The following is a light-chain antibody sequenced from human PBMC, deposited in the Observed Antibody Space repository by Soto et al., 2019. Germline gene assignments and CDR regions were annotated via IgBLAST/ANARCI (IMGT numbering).Light chain of an antibody. CDR1: QSVTSTS. Sequence: ETVLTQSPGTLSLSPGERATLSCRASQSVTSTSLAWYQQKPGQAPRLLIYGASSRATGIPDRFSGGGSGTDFTLTISRLEPEDFAVYYGQHYVTSSITFGQGTRLDIK. J-gene: IGKJ5*01. V-gene: IGKV3-20*01. CDR2: GAS. CDR3: QHYVTSSIT.